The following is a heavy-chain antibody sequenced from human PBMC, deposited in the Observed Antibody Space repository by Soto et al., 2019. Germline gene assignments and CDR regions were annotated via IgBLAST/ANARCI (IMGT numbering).Heavy chain of an antibody. J-gene: IGHJ6*02. CDR3: AKGGFWVHYGMDV. CDR1: GSSFSAYA. Sequence: GGSLRLSCAASGSSFSAYAINWVRQAPGKGLEWVSAIDRSGEIAYYADSVKGRFTISRDNAKNTLYLQMNSLRAEDTAVYYCAKGGFWVHYGMDVWGPGTTVTVSS. CDR2: IDRSGEIA. D-gene: IGHD3-16*01. V-gene: IGHV3-23*01.